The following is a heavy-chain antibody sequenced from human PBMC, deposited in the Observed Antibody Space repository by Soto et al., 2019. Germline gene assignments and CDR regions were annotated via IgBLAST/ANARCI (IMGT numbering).Heavy chain of an antibody. CDR1: GFTFSDYP. V-gene: IGHV3-23*01. CDR2: VDSGDSA. Sequence: EVQLLESGGGLVQPGGSLTLSCAASGFTFSDYPMTWVRRPPGQGLEWVSTVDSGDSAYYSDSVKGRFRISRDNSKSTLYLQMNSLRADDTATYYCAKYSAGGSRYFDLWGQGALVTVSS. D-gene: IGHD6-13*01. J-gene: IGHJ4*02. CDR3: AKYSAGGSRYFDL.